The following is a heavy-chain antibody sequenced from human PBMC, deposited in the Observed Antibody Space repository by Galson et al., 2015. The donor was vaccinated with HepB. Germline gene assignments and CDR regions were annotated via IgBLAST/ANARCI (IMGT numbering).Heavy chain of an antibody. J-gene: IGHJ6*02. CDR1: GYTFTSYG. V-gene: IGHV1-18*01. CDR3: AREIAVLWYLEYYYYYGMDV. D-gene: IGHD2-15*01. CDR2: ISAYNGNT. Sequence: SVTVSCKASGYTFTSYGISWVRQAPGQGLEWMGWISAYNGNTNYAQKLQGRVTMTTDTSTSTAYMELRSLRSDDTAVYYCAREIAVLWYLEYYYYYGMDVWGQGTTVTVSS.